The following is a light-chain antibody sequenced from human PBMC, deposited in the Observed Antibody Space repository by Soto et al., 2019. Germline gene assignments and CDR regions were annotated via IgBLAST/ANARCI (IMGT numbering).Light chain of an antibody. Sequence: EIVLTQSPATLSLSPGERATLSCRPSQSVSSNYLAWYQQKPGQAPRLLFFGASSTIRATGIPDRFSGSGSGTDFTLTISRLEPEDFAVYHCQQYGSSPWTFGQGTNVEIK. CDR3: QQYGSSPWT. CDR1: QSVSSNY. CDR2: GAS. V-gene: IGKV3-20*01. J-gene: IGKJ1*01.